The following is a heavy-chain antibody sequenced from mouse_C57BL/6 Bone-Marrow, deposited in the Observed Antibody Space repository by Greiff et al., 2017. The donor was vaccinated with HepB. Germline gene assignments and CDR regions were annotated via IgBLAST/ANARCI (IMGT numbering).Heavy chain of an antibody. D-gene: IGHD4-1*01. CDR3: ARDLGGYYFDY. Sequence: EVKLLESGPGLVKPSQSLSLTCSVTGYSITSGYYWNWIRQFPGNKLEWMGYISYDGSNNYNPSLKNRISITRDTSKNQFFLKLNSVTTEDTATYYCARDLGGYYFDYWGQGTTLTVSS. CDR2: ISYDGSN. V-gene: IGHV3-6*01. CDR1: GYSITSGYY. J-gene: IGHJ2*01.